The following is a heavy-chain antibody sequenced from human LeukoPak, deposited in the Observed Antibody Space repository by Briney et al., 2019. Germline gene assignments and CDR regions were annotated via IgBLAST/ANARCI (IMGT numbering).Heavy chain of an antibody. CDR3: ATPFSSSSAFDI. CDR2: IYYSGST. J-gene: IGHJ3*02. V-gene: IGHV4-59*12. D-gene: IGHD6-6*01. Sequence: KTSETLSLTCTVSGDSISSYYCDWIRQPPGKGLEWIGYIYYSGSTYYNPSLKSRVTISVDTSKNQFSLKLSSVTAADTAVYYCATPFSSSSAFDIWGQGTMVTVSS. CDR1: GDSISSYY.